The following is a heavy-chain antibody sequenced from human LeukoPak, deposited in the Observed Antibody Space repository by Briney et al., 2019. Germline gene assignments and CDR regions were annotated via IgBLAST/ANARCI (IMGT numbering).Heavy chain of an antibody. CDR1: GLTASSSY. J-gene: IGHJ3*02. CDR2: IYNDGST. V-gene: IGHV3-53*01. CDR3: ARNTLFAFDI. Sequence: GGSLRLSCAASGLTASSSYMSWVRQAPGKGLEWVSIIYNDGSTYYADSMKGRFTVSRDISKNTLYLHVNSLRAEDTATYYCARNTLFAFDIWGQGTMVTVSS.